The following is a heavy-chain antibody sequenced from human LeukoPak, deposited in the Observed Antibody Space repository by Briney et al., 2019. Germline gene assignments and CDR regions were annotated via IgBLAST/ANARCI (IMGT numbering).Heavy chain of an antibody. D-gene: IGHD2-15*01. CDR3: AALGIVVVVAATATNWFDP. CDR2: ISYDGSSK. J-gene: IGHJ5*02. Sequence: GGSLRLSCAASGFTFSSYAMHWVRQAPGKGLEWVAVISYDGSSKYYADSVKGRFTISRDNSKNTLYLQMNSLRAEDTAVYYCAALGIVVVVAATATNWFDPWGQGTLFTVSS. CDR1: GFTFSSYA. V-gene: IGHV3-30*04.